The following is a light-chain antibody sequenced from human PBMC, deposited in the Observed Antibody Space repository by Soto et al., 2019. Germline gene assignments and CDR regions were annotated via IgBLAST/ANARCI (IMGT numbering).Light chain of an antibody. CDR3: LKYNSALWT. CDR2: SAS. CDR1: QGISNY. J-gene: IGKJ1*01. V-gene: IGKV1-27*01. Sequence: DIQMTQSPSSLSASVGDRVTIACRASQGISNYLAWYQQKPGKVPQLLIYSASVLQSGVPSRFSGSGSETDFTLTISSLQPEDVATYYCLKYNSALWTFGQGTNVEIK.